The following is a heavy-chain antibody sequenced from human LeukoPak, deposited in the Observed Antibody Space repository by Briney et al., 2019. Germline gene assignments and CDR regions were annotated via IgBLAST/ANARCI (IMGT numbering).Heavy chain of an antibody. Sequence: GGSLRLSCAASGFTFSTFAMIWVRQPPGKGLEWVSAISGSGGSTYYADSVKGRFTISRDNSKNTLYLQMNSLRAEDTAVYYCAKSSKRTTPSLFDYWGQGTLVTVSS. D-gene: IGHD1-1*01. V-gene: IGHV3-23*01. J-gene: IGHJ4*02. CDR1: GFTFSTFA. CDR3: AKSSKRTTPSLFDY. CDR2: ISGSGGST.